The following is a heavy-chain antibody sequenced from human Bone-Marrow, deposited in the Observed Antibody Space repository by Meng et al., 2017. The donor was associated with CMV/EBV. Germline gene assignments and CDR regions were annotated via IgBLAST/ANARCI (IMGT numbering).Heavy chain of an antibody. Sequence: GGSLRFSCAASGFTFSSYEMNWVRQAPGKGMEWVSYISSSGSTIYYADSVKGRFTISRDNAKNSLYLQMNSLRAKDTAVYYCARGRMANTMVRGVISRGYYFDYWGQGTLVTVSS. D-gene: IGHD3-10*01. V-gene: IGHV3-48*03. CDR3: ARGRMANTMVRGVISRGYYFDY. J-gene: IGHJ4*02. CDR1: GFTFSSYE. CDR2: ISSSGSTI.